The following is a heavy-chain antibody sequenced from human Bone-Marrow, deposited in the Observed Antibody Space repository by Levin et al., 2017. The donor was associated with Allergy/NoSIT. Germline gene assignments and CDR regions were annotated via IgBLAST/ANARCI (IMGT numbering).Heavy chain of an antibody. CDR3: ARDPDTWFNNNLFDP. CDR2: LTPSGDKT. D-gene: IGHD3-9*01. J-gene: IGHJ5*02. Sequence: GGSLRLSCTASGFTFSVYGMNWVRQAPGKGLEWVSSLTPSGDKTYYADSVKGRFTISRDNSKNTLYLDVNSLRVEDTAVYHWARDPDTWFNNNLFDPWVQGTRVTVSS. CDR1: GFTFSVYG. V-gene: IGHV3-23*01.